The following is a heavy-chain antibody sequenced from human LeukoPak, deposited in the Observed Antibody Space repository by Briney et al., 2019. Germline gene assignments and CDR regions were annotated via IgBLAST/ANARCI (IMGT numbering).Heavy chain of an antibody. CDR1: GYTFTSYW. CDR3: ARHSSAGYSDVFDI. J-gene: IGHJ3*02. Sequence: GESLKISCKASGYTFTSYWIAWVRQMPGKGLEWMGVIYPGDSDTRYSPSLQGQVTISADKSISTAYLQWSSLKASDTAMYYCARHSSAGYSDVFDIWGQGTMVTVSS. D-gene: IGHD6-13*01. V-gene: IGHV5-51*01. CDR2: IYPGDSDT.